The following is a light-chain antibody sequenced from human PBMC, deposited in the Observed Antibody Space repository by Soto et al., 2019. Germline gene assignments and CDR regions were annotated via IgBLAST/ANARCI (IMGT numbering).Light chain of an antibody. CDR3: CSYTVSGTYV. J-gene: IGLJ1*01. CDR2: AVS. V-gene: IGLV2-14*01. CDR1: SSDVGGYNY. Sequence: SVLTQPASVSGPRGQSITISCTGTSSDVGGYNYVSWYQQHPGKAPKLMIYAVSNRPSGVSNRFSGSKSGNTATLTISGLQAEDEADYYCCSYTVSGTYVFGTGTKVTV.